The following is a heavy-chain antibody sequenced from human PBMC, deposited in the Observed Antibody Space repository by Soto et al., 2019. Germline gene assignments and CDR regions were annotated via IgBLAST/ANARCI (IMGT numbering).Heavy chain of an antibody. J-gene: IGHJ6*02. Sequence: ASVKVSCKASGYTFTSYDINWVRQATGQGLEWMGWVTPNSGNTGYAQKFQGRVTMTRSTSMSTAYTELSSLKSEDTAVYYCARMIWDCTTTSCSDYYYGLDVWGQGTTVTVSS. CDR3: ARMIWDCTTTSCSDYYYGLDV. D-gene: IGHD2-2*01. V-gene: IGHV1-8*01. CDR2: VTPNSGNT. CDR1: GYTFTSYD.